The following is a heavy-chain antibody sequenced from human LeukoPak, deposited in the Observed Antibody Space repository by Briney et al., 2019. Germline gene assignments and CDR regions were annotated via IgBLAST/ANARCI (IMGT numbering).Heavy chain of an antibody. Sequence: SQTLSLTCAISGDSVSSNTAAWNWLRQSPSRGLEWLGRTYYRSKWYNDYAVSVKSRITINPDTSKNQFSLQLNSVTPEDTAVYYCATNYYDSSGYPNYGMDVWGQGTTVTVSS. V-gene: IGHV6-1*01. CDR3: ATNYYDSSGYPNYGMDV. J-gene: IGHJ6*02. CDR2: TYYRSKWYN. CDR1: GDSVSSNTAA. D-gene: IGHD3-22*01.